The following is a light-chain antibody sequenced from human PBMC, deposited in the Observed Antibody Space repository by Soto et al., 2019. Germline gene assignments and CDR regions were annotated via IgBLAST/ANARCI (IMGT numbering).Light chain of an antibody. CDR2: GAS. CDR3: QRYGSSPGT. Sequence: EIVLTQYPGTLSLSTGERATLSCRASQSVSSSYLAWYQQNPGQAPRLLIYGASSRATGIPGSFSGSGSGTDFTLTISRLEPEDFAGYYCQRYGSSPGTFSQWTKLEIK. CDR1: QSVSSSY. J-gene: IGKJ2*01. V-gene: IGKV3-20*01.